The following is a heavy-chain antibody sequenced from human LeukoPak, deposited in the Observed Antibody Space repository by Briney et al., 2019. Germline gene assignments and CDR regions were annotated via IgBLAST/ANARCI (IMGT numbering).Heavy chain of an antibody. CDR2: IYYSGST. Sequence: PSETLSLTCTVSGGSISSYYWGWIRQPPGKGLEWIGSIYYSGSTYYNPSLKSRVTISVDTSKNQFSLKLSSVTAADTAVYYCARTIFGVVIIIAPSEPYYYGMDVWGQGTTVTVSS. CDR1: GGSISSYY. D-gene: IGHD3-3*01. J-gene: IGHJ6*02. V-gene: IGHV4-39*01. CDR3: ARTIFGVVIIIAPSEPYYYGMDV.